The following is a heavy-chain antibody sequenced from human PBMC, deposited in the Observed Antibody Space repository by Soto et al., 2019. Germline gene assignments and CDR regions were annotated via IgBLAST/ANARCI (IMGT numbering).Heavy chain of an antibody. J-gene: IGHJ4*02. CDR2: INPNSGGT. Sequence: QVQLVQSGAEVKRPGASVKVSCKASGYTFTTYYMHWVRQAPGQGLEWLGIINPNSGGTTYAQNFQGRVTMTRDTPTSTVYLELRSLGSEDTAVEYCARAGYCSGGTCFHGNCDYWGQGTLVTVSA. D-gene: IGHD2-15*01. CDR1: GYTFTTYY. V-gene: IGHV1-46*01. CDR3: ARAGYCSGGTCFHGNCDY.